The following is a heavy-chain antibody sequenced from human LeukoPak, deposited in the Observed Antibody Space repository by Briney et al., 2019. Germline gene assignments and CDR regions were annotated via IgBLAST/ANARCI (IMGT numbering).Heavy chain of an antibody. V-gene: IGHV4-39*01. Sequence: SETLSLTCTVSGGSISSSSYYWGWIRQPPGKGLEWIGSIYYSGSTYYNPSLKSRVTISVDTSKNQFSLKLSSVTAADTAVYYCVGAVAKVGWFDPWGQGTLVTVSS. CDR2: IYYSGST. CDR3: VGAVAKVGWFDP. D-gene: IGHD6-19*01. CDR1: GGSISSSSYY. J-gene: IGHJ5*02.